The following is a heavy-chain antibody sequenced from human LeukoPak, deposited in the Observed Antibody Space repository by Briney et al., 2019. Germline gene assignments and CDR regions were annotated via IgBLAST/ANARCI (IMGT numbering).Heavy chain of an antibody. CDR3: ARDRAEGKTWVEFDP. CDR2: IYSDGVT. V-gene: IGHV3-66*02. Sequence: GGSLRLSCAASGFIVNSYAMSWVRQAPGKGLAWVSLIYSDGVTQYADSVRGRFTISRDNSKNTLYLQMNSLRDEDTAVYFCARDRAEGKTWVEFDPWGQGTLVTVSS. J-gene: IGHJ5*02. CDR1: GFIVNSYA.